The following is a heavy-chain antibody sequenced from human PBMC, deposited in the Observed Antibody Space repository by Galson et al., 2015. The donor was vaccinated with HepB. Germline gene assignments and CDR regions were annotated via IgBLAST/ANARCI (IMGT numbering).Heavy chain of an antibody. Sequence: SLRLSCAASGFTVSSNYMSWVRQAPGKGLEWVSVIYSGGSTYYADSVKGRFTISRDNSKNTLYLHMNSLRAEDTAVYYCASASSIAARYYYYGMDVWGQGPRSPSP. CDR2: IYSGGST. J-gene: IGHJ6*02. D-gene: IGHD6-6*01. V-gene: IGHV3-53*01. CDR1: GFTVSSNY. CDR3: ASASSIAARYYYYGMDV.